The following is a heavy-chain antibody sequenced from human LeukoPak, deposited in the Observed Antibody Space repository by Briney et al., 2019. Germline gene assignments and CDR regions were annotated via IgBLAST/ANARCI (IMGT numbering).Heavy chain of an antibody. CDR1: GGSISSGGYS. D-gene: IGHD2-2*01. J-gene: IGHJ6*02. V-gene: IGHV4-30-2*01. Sequence: SETLSLTCAVSGGSISSGGYSWSWIRQPPGKGLEWIGYIYHSGSTNYNPSLKSRVTISVDTSKNQFSLKLSSVTAADTAVYYCARPRRYCSSTSCPNYYYYYGMDVWGQGTTVTVSS. CDR2: IYHSGST. CDR3: ARPRRYCSSTSCPNYYYYYGMDV.